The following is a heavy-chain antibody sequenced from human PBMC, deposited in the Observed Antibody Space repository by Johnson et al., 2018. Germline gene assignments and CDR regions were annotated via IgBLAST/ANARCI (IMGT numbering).Heavy chain of an antibody. Sequence: QVQLVESGGGVVQPGRSLRLSCAASGFTFSSYGMHWVRQAPGKGLEWVAVISYDGSNNYYADSVKGRFTISSDNSKNTLYLQMNSLRAEDTAVYYCARLWAYCGGDCLDAFDIWGQGTMVTVSS. J-gene: IGHJ3*02. V-gene: IGHV3-30*03. D-gene: IGHD2-21*02. CDR3: ARLWAYCGGDCLDAFDI. CDR1: GFTFSSYG. CDR2: ISYDGSNN.